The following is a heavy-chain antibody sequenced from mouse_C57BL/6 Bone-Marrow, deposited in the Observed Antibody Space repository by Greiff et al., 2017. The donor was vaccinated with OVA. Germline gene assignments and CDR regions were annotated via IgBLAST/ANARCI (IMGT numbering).Heavy chain of an antibody. CDR2: IYPRSGNT. Sequence: VQLQQSGAELARPGASVKLSCKASGYTFTSYGISWVKQRTGQGLEWIGEIYPRSGNTYYNEKFKGKATLTADKSSSTAYMELRSLTSEDSAVYFCASPAYWGQGTLVTVSA. V-gene: IGHV1-81*01. J-gene: IGHJ3*01. CDR3: ASPAY. CDR1: GYTFTSYG.